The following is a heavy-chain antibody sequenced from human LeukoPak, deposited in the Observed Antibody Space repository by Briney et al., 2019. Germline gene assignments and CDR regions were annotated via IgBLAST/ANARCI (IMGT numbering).Heavy chain of an antibody. CDR3: ARAAYSHGLDY. D-gene: IGHD5-18*01. V-gene: IGHV3-72*01. Sequence: GGSLRLSCVDSGSTFSDHYMDWVRQAPGKGLEWVGRIGNKVNNYITDYAASVKGRFTISRDDSQSSLYLHMNSLKTEDTAMYYCARAAYSHGLDYWGQGTLVTVSS. CDR2: IGNKVNNYIT. J-gene: IGHJ4*02. CDR1: GSTFSDHY.